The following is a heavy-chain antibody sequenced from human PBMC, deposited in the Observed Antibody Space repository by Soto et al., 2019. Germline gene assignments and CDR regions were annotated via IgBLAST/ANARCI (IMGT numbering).Heavy chain of an antibody. CDR1: GFTFTNYW. J-gene: IGHJ4*02. CDR2: IGQNGGGM. CDR3: AKFDSSSSDFDY. V-gene: IGHV3-7*01. Sequence: PWGSLRLSCAASGFTFTNYWMNWVRQAPGKGLEWVANIGQNGGGMNYVDSVRGRFTISRDNSKNTLYLQMNSLRAEDTAVYYCAKFDSSSSDFDYWGQGTLVTVSS. D-gene: IGHD6-6*01.